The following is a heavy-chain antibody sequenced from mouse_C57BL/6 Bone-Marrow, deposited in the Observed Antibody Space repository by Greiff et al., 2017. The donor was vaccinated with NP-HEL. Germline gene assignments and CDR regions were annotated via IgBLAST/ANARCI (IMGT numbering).Heavy chain of an antibody. V-gene: IGHV1-5*01. CDR2: IYPGNSDT. J-gene: IGHJ4*01. CDR3: TRTYYYGSSYVIAMDY. Sequence: VQLQQSGTVLARPGASVKMSCKTSGYTFTSYWMHWVKQRPGQGLEWIGAIYPGNSDTSYIQKFKGKAKLTAVTSASTAYMELSSLTNEDSAVYYSTRTYYYGSSYVIAMDYWGQGTSVTVSS. CDR1: GYTFTSYW. D-gene: IGHD1-1*01.